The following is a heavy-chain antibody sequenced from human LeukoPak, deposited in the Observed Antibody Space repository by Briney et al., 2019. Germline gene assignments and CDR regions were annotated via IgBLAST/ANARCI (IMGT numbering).Heavy chain of an antibody. D-gene: IGHD6-19*01. V-gene: IGHV3-23*01. CDR1: GFTFSSYA. CDR3: ARGSGWYSSSPKDY. Sequence: GGSLRLSCAASGFTFSSYAMSWVRQAPGKGLEWVSAISGSGGSTYYADSVKGRFTISRDNSKNTLYLQMNSLRAEDTAVYYCARGSGWYSSSPKDYWGRGTLVTVSS. CDR2: ISGSGGST. J-gene: IGHJ4*02.